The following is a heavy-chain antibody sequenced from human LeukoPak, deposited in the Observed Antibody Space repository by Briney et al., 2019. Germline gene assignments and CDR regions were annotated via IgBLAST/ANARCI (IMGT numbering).Heavy chain of an antibody. D-gene: IGHD3-22*01. J-gene: IGHJ4*02. CDR1: GGSIVNYY. CDR2: IYTSGST. V-gene: IGHV4-4*07. CDR3: ARVRSYYDSSGYYYDY. Sequence: SETLSLTCTVSGGSIVNYYWSWIRQPAGKGLEWIGRIYTSGSTNYNPSLKSRVTMSVDTSKNQFSLKLSSVTAADTAVYYCARVRSYYDSSGYYYDYWGQGTLVTVSS.